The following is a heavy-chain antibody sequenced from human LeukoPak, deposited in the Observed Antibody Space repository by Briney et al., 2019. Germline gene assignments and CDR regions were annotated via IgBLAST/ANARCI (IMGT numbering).Heavy chain of an antibody. CDR2: INERATII. CDR1: GFTFSNYW. CDR3: ARDLILVWTPGDDFDH. J-gene: IGHJ4*02. Sequence: PGGSLRLSCAASGFTFSNYWMHWVRQAPGKGLEWVSRINERATIISYADSVKGRFTISRENARNTLYLQMNSLTAEDTAVYYCARDLILVWTPGDDFDHWGQGTLVTVSS. D-gene: IGHD3-16*01. V-gene: IGHV3-74*01.